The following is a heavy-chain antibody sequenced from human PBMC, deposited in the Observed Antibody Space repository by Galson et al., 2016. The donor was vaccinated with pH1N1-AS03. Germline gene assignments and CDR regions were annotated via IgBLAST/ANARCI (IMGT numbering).Heavy chain of an antibody. D-gene: IGHD1-26*01. CDR2: INPSGGYT. CDR3: ARNIVGTSQDAYGMDV. V-gene: IGHV1-46*01. Sequence: SGYTFTMYYMHWVRQVPGQGLEWMGMINPSGGYTSHAQKFQGRVTMTRDTSTNTIYMELSSLRSDDTALYYCARNIVGTSQDAYGMDVWGQGTTVTVSS. CDR1: GYTFTMYY. J-gene: IGHJ6*02.